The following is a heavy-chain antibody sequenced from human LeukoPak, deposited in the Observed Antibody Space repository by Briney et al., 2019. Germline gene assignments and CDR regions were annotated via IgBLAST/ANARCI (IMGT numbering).Heavy chain of an antibody. Sequence: SETLSLTCAVSGDSVSSSNYYWSWNRQPPGQGLEWIGYIYYSGNTNYNPSLKSRVTISVDTSKSQFSLKLSSVTAADTAVYYCARDSPYDYVWGSYRRFDYWGQGTLVTVSS. D-gene: IGHD3-16*02. CDR2: IYYSGNT. J-gene: IGHJ4*02. CDR1: GDSVSSSNYY. CDR3: ARDSPYDYVWGSYRRFDY. V-gene: IGHV4-61*01.